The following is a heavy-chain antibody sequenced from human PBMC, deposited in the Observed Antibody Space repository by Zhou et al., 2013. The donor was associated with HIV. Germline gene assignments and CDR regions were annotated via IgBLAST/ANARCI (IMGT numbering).Heavy chain of an antibody. CDR2: LHTGNGKT. CDR3: ARRMLGDWERFDY. J-gene: IGHJ4*02. V-gene: IGHV1-3*04. Sequence: QVQLMQSGAEVKKPGASVKVSCKASGYTFTTFSLHWVRQAPGQRPEWLGWLHTGNGKTRYSDNLQGRLAFTTDTSANTAFMELIYLTSEDTAVYYCARRMLGDWERFDYWGQGTLVTVSS. CDR1: GYTFTTFS. D-gene: IGHD1-26*01.